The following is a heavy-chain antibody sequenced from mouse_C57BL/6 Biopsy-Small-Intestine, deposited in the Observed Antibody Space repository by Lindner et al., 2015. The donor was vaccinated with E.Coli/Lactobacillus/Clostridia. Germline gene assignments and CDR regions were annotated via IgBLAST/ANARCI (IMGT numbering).Heavy chain of an antibody. CDR3: VRVSYYGSSYDVMDY. Sequence: VQLQESGGGLVQPKGSLKLSCAASGFSFNTYAMNWVRQAPGKGLEWVARIRSKSNNYATFYADSVKDRFTISRDDSQSMLYLQMNNLKTEDTAMYYCVRVSYYGSSYDVMDYWGQGTSVTVSS. D-gene: IGHD1-1*01. CDR2: IRSKSNNYAT. J-gene: IGHJ4*01. V-gene: IGHV10-1*01. CDR1: GFSFNTYA.